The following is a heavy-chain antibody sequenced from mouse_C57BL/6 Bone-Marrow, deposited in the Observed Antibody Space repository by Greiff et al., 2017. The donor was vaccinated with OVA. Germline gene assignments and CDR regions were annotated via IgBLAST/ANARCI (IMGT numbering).Heavy chain of an antibody. Sequence: QVQLQQSGAELVRPGTSVKVSCKASGYAFTNYLIEWVKQRPGQGLEWIGVINPGSGGTNYNEKFKGKATLTADKSSSTAYMELRSLTSEDSAVYFCARRAYDYPWFAYWGQGTLVTVSA. V-gene: IGHV1-54*01. CDR2: INPGSGGT. J-gene: IGHJ3*01. CDR1: GYAFTNYL. D-gene: IGHD2-4*01. CDR3: ARRAYDYPWFAY.